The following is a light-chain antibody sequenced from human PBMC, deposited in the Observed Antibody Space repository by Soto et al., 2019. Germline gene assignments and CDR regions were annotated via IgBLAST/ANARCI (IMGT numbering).Light chain of an antibody. CDR3: CSYVGITTYVI. J-gene: IGLJ2*01. CDR1: SSDVGSYNL. Sequence: QSALTQSASVSGSPGQSITISCTGTSSDVGSYNLVSWYRQYPGKAPKLLIYDVNKRPSGVSNRFSGSKSGNTASLTISGLQAEDEADYYCCSYVGITTYVIFGGGTKLTV. V-gene: IGLV2-23*02. CDR2: DVN.